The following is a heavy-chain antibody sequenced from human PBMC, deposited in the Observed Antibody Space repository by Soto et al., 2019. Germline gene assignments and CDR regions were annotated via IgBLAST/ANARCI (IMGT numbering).Heavy chain of an antibody. Sequence: SGKVSCKASGGTFSSYAISWVRQAPGQGLEWMGGIIPIFGTANYAQKFQGRVTITADESTSTAYMELSSLRSEDTAVYYCAREAAVAGDYYYGMDVWGQGTTVTVSS. J-gene: IGHJ6*02. CDR3: AREAAVAGDYYYGMDV. D-gene: IGHD6-19*01. CDR2: IIPIFGTA. CDR1: GGTFSSYA. V-gene: IGHV1-69*13.